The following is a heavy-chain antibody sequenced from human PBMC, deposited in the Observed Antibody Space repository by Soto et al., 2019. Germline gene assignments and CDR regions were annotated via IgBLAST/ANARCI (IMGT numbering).Heavy chain of an antibody. V-gene: IGHV3-23*01. CDR1: GFTFSSYA. Sequence: GSLRLSCAASGFTFSSYAMSWVRQAPGKGLEWVSAISGSGGSTYYADSVKGRFTISRDNSKNTLYLQMNSLRAEDTAVYYCAKDQGYCSSTSCYVYYYYGMDVWGQGTTVTVSS. D-gene: IGHD2-2*01. CDR3: AKDQGYCSSTSCYVYYYYGMDV. J-gene: IGHJ6*02. CDR2: ISGSGGST.